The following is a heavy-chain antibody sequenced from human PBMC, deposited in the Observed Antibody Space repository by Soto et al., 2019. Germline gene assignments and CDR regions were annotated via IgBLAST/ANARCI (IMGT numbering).Heavy chain of an antibody. Sequence: VASVKVSCKASGGTFSSYAISWVRQAPGQGLEWMGGIIPIFGTANYAQKFQGRVTITADKSTSTAYMELSSLRSEDTAVYYCARDDRKDIVVVPAAILAAYYYGMDVWGQGTTVTVSS. CDR1: GGTFSSYA. CDR3: ARDDRKDIVVVPAAILAAYYYGMDV. CDR2: IIPIFGTA. V-gene: IGHV1-69*06. J-gene: IGHJ6*02. D-gene: IGHD2-2*02.